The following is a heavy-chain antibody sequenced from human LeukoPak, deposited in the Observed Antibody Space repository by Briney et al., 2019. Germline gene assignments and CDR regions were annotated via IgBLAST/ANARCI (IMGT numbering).Heavy chain of an antibody. CDR2: ISAYNGNT. J-gene: IGHJ5*02. D-gene: IGHD3-10*01. CDR1: GYTFTSYG. Sequence: ASVKVSCKASGYTFTSYGISWVRQAPGQGLEWMGWISAYNGNTNYAQKLQGRVTMTTDTSTSTAYMELRSLRSDDTAVYYCARDRATVSNYYGSGSYYGWFDPWGQGTLVTVSS. V-gene: IGHV1-18*01. CDR3: ARDRATVSNYYGSGSYYGWFDP.